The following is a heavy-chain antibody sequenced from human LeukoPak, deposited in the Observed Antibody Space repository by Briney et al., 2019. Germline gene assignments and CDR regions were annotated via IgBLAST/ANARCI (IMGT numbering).Heavy chain of an antibody. CDR2: IYYSGST. J-gene: IGHJ6*03. CDR1: GGSISSSNYY. D-gene: IGHD6-6*01. V-gene: IGHV4-39*01. CDR3: ASRPYYNMDV. Sequence: SETLSLTCTVSGGSISSSNYYWGWIRQPPGKGLEWIGSIYYSGSTYFNPSLKSRVTISVDTSKNQFSLKLSSVTAADTAVYYCASRPYYNMDVWGKGTTVTVSS.